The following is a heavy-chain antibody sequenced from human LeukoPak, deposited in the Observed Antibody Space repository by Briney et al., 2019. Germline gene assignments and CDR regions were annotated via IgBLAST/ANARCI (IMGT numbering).Heavy chain of an antibody. D-gene: IGHD2-15*01. CDR2: ISSSSSYT. J-gene: IGHJ5*02. CDR1: GFTFSDYY. V-gene: IGHV3-11*06. CDR3: ARDPRNCSGGSCYPGGTWFDP. Sequence: GGSLRLSCAASGFTFSDYYMSWIRQAPGKGLEWVSYISSSSSYTNYADSVKGRFTISRDNAKNSLYLQMNSLRAEDTAVYYCARDPRNCSGGSCYPGGTWFDPWGQGTLVTVSS.